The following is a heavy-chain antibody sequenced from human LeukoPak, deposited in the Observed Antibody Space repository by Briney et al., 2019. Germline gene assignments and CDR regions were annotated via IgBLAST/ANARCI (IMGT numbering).Heavy chain of an antibody. Sequence: ASVKVSCKAFGYTFTSNYIRWVRQAPGQGPEWMGVISPCGGSTTYAQKFQGRVTLTRDTSTSTDYLELSSLRSEDTAVYYCARDNSVRDEAWWFNTWGQGTLVTVSS. CDR2: ISPCGGST. D-gene: IGHD5-24*01. CDR3: ARDNSVRDEAWWFNT. V-gene: IGHV1-46*01. CDR1: GYTFTSNY. J-gene: IGHJ5*02.